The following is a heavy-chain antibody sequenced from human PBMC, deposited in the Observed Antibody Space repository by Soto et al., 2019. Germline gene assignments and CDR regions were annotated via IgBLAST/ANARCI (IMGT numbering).Heavy chain of an antibody. D-gene: IGHD6-13*01. CDR2: IYYNGST. CDR1: GGSINNSNYY. Sequence: SSETLXLTCTVSGGSINNSNYYWGWIRQPPGKGLEWLGSIYYNGSTYYDPSLKSRVTISVDTSKNQFSLRLSSVTAADTALYYRARLRGFSNSWLECWGQGSRVTVSS. V-gene: IGHV4-39*01. J-gene: IGHJ4*02. CDR3: ARLRGFSNSWLEC.